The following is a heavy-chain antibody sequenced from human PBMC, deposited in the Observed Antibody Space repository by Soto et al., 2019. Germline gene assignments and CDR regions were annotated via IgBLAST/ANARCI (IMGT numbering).Heavy chain of an antibody. J-gene: IGHJ4*02. CDR3: ASGQQLVRNY. CDR2: IYNSGST. V-gene: IGHV4-30-2*01. D-gene: IGHD6-13*01. Sequence: QLQLQESGSVLVKPSQTLSLTCAVSGGSISSGGYSWSWIRQPPGKGLEWIGYIYNSGSTYYNPSLKSRDTISVDRSKNQFSLKLSSVTAEDTAVYYCASGQQLVRNYWGQGTLVTVSS. CDR1: GGSISSGGYS.